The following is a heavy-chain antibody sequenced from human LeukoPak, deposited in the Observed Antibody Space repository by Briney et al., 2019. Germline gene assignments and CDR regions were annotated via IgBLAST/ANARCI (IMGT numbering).Heavy chain of an antibody. CDR3: ARPSGWSGPNWFDP. D-gene: IGHD6-19*01. J-gene: IGHJ5*02. CDR1: GGSFSGYY. CDR2: INHSGST. Sequence: SETLSLTCAVYGGSFSGYYWSWIRQPPGKGLEWIGEINHSGSTNYNPSLKSRVTISVDTSKNQFPLKLSSVTAADTAVYYCARPSGWSGPNWFDPWGQGTLVTVSS. V-gene: IGHV4-34*01.